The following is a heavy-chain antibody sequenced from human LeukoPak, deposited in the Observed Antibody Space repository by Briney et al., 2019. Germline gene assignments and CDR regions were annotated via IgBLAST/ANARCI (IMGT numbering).Heavy chain of an antibody. CDR1: GTSISSSY. CDR2: ISKSGST. Sequence: SETLSLTCTVSGTSISSSYWNWIRQPPGKGLEWIGYISKSGSTLYNPSLKRRLSISIDMAKNLFSLKLSSVTAADTAVYYCARDSKFATNWYDPWGQGTLVTVSS. V-gene: IGHV4-59*01. J-gene: IGHJ5*02. D-gene: IGHD2-15*01. CDR3: ARDSKFATNWYDP.